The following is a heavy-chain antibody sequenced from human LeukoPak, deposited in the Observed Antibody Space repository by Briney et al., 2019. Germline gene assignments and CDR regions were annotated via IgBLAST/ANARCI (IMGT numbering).Heavy chain of an antibody. CDR1: GYSIGSDFY. V-gene: IGHV4-38-2*01. CDR3: ASHRVASPSDA. CDR2: IYRSGNT. Sequence: SETLSLTCVVSGYSIGSDFYWGWIRQPPGKGLEWIASIYRSGNTYSNSSLKSRVRMSIETSKNHFSLSLTSVTAADTAVYYSASHRVASPSDAWGPGTLVTVSS. J-gene: IGHJ5*02. D-gene: IGHD3-3*01.